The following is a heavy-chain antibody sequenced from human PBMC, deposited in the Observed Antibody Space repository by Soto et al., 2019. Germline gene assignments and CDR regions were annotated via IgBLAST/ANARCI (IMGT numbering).Heavy chain of an antibody. CDR3: TRLSTVTRPFDY. J-gene: IGHJ4*02. CDR1: GFTFSGSA. CDR2: IRSKANSYAT. D-gene: IGHD4-17*01. V-gene: IGHV3-73*01. Sequence: GGSLRLSCAASGFTFSGSAMHWVRQASGKGLEWVGRIRSKANSYATAYAASVKGRFTISRDDSKNTAYLQMNSLKTEDMAVYYCTRLSTVTRPFDYWGQGTLVTVSS.